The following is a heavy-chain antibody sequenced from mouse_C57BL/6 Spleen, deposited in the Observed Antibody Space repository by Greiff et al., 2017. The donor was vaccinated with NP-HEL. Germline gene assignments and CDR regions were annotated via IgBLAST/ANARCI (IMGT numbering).Heavy chain of an antibody. CDR2: IDPEDGET. Sequence: EVQLQQSGAELVKPGASVKLSCTASGFNIKDYYMHWVKQRTEQGLEWIGRIDPEDGETKYAPKCQGKATITADTSSNTAYLQLSSLTSEDTAVYYCARSGGYDEGTWFAYWGQGTLVTVSA. CDR1: GFNIKDYY. V-gene: IGHV14-2*01. D-gene: IGHD2-2*01. J-gene: IGHJ3*01. CDR3: ARSGGYDEGTWFAY.